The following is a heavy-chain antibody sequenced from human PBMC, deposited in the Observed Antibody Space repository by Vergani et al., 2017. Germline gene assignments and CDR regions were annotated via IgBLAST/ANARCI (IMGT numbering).Heavy chain of an antibody. J-gene: IGHJ4*02. CDR1: GFIFSSNS. CDR3: ARDRSKYDFWSGYSGY. Sequence: EVQLVESGGGLVKPGGSLRLSCAASGFIFSSNSMNWVRQAPGKGLEWVANIKQDGSEKYYVDSVKGRFTISRDNAKNSLYLQMNSLRAEDTAVYYCARDRSKYDFWSGYSGYWGQGTLVTVSS. CDR2: IKQDGSEK. D-gene: IGHD3-3*01. V-gene: IGHV3-7*01.